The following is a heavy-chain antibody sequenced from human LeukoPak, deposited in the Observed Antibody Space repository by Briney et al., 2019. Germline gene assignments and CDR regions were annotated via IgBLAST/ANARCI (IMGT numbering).Heavy chain of an antibody. Sequence: PSETLSLTCTVSGGSISSYYWSWIRQPAGKGLEWIGRIYTSGSTNYNPSLKSRVIMSVDTSKNQFSLKLSSVTAADTAVYYCAREGYYDTPYAFDIWGQGTMVTVSS. J-gene: IGHJ3*02. CDR2: IYTSGST. D-gene: IGHD3-22*01. CDR1: GGSISSYY. CDR3: AREGYYDTPYAFDI. V-gene: IGHV4-4*07.